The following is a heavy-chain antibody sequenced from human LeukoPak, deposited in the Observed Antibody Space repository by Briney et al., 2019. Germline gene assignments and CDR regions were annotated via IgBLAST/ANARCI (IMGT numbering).Heavy chain of an antibody. CDR2: MYYSGST. V-gene: IGHV4-39*01. CDR1: GGSMSSISYY. D-gene: IGHD2-15*01. J-gene: IGHJ5*02. CDR3: ARALGYCSGGSCTRGYNWFDP. Sequence: SETLSLTCTVSGGSMSSISYYWGWIRQPPGKGLEWIGSMYYSGSTYYNPSLKSRVTISVDTSMNQFSLKLSFVTTADTAVYYCARALGYCSGGSCTRGYNWFDPWGQGTLVTVPS.